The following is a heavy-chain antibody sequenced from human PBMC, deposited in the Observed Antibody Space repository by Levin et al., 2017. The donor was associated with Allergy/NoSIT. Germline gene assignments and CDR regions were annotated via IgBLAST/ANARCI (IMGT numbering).Heavy chain of an antibody. J-gene: IGHJ3*02. V-gene: IGHV3-23*01. CDR3: AKSMGKTTKRQNDAFDI. CDR1: GFTFSSYA. CDR2: ISGSGGST. Sequence: GGSLRLSCAASGFTFSSYAMSWVRQAPGKGLEWVSAISGSGGSTYYADSVKGRFTISRDNSKNTLYLQMNSLRAEDTAVYYCAKSMGKTTKRQNDAFDIWGQGTMVTVSS. D-gene: IGHD4/OR15-4a*01.